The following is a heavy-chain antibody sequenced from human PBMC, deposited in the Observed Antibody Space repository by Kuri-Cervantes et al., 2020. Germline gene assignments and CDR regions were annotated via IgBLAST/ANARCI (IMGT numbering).Heavy chain of an antibody. CDR3: ARVSAAQEFHYYYYYYMDV. D-gene: IGHD3-10*01. V-gene: IGHV4-39*07. J-gene: IGHJ6*03. Sequence: SETLSLTCTVFGGSIWSTTYSWGWIRQPPGEGLEWIGNIYYTGSTYYNPSLSSQVTISIDTSKNQFSLKLRSVTAADTAVYYCARVSAAQEFHYYYYYYMDVWGKGTTVTVSS. CDR1: GGSIWSTTYS. CDR2: IYYTGST.